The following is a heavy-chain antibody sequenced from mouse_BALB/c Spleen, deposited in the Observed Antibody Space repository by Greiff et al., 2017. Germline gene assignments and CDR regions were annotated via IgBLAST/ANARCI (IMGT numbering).Heavy chain of an antibody. CDR1: GYAFSSYW. D-gene: IGHD1-1*01. CDR3: ARTLSSYWYFDV. J-gene: IGHJ1*01. V-gene: IGHV1-80*01. Sequence: VQLQQSGAELVRPGSSVKISCKASGYAFSSYWMNWVKQRPGQGLEWIGQIYPGDGDTNYNEKFKGKATLTADASSSTAYMQLSSLTSEDSAVYFCARTLSSYWYFDVWGAGTTVTVSS. CDR2: IYPGDGDT.